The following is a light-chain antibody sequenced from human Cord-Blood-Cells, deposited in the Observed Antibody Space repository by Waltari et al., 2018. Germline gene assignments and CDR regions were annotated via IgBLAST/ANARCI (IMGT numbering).Light chain of an antibody. CDR2: WAS. Sequence: DIVMTQSPASLAVSLGERATINCKSSQSVLYSSNNKNYLAWYKQKPAQHPKLLIYWASTRESGVPDRFSGSGSGTDFTLTISSLQAEDVAVYYCQQYYSTPLTFGGGTKVEIK. CDR1: QSVLYSSNNKNY. V-gene: IGKV4-1*01. CDR3: QQYYSTPLT. J-gene: IGKJ4*01.